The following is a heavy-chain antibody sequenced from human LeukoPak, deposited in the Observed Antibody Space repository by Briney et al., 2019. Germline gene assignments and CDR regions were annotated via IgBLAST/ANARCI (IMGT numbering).Heavy chain of an antibody. CDR2: ISSSSSYI. CDR1: GFTFSSYS. Sequence: GGSLRLSCAASGFTFSSYSMNWVRQAPGKGLEWVSSISSSSSYIYYADSVKGRLTISRDNAKNSLYLQMNSLRAEDTAVYYCARGPYCSSTSCWRDYWGQGTLVTVSS. CDR3: ARGPYCSSTSCWRDY. J-gene: IGHJ4*02. V-gene: IGHV3-21*01. D-gene: IGHD2-2*01.